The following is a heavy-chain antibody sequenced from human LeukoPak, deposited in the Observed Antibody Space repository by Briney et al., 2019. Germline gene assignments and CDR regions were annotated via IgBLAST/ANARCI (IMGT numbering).Heavy chain of an antibody. J-gene: IGHJ4*02. CDR2: ISGSGGST. V-gene: IGHV3-23*01. Sequence: GGSLRLSCAAAGFTLSSYAMSWVRQAAGKGREWVSAISGSGGSTYYADSVKGRFTISRDNSKTTLYLQMNSLRAEDTAVYYCAKDGSSQGFGQWGQGTLVTVSS. D-gene: IGHD3-10*01. CDR3: AKDGSSQGFGQ. CDR1: GFTLSSYA.